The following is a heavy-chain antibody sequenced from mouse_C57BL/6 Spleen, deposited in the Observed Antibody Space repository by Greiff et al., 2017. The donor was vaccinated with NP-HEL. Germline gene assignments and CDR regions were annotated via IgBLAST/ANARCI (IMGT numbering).Heavy chain of an antibody. CDR2: ISSGSSTI. CDR1: GFTFSDYG. V-gene: IGHV5-17*01. J-gene: IGHJ2*01. D-gene: IGHD1-1*01. CDR3: AREDYYGSTY. Sequence: EVKLVESGGGLVKPGGSLKLSCAASGFTFSDYGMHWVRQAPEKGLEWVAYISSGSSTIYYADTVKGRFTISRDNAKKTLFLQMTSLRSEDTAMYYCAREDYYGSTYWGQGTTLTVSS.